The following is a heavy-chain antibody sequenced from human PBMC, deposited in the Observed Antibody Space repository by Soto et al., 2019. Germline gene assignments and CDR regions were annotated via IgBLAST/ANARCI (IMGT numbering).Heavy chain of an antibody. D-gene: IGHD6-19*01. CDR1: GGSISSYY. Sequence: SETLSLTCSVSGGSISSYYWNWVRQPAGKGLEWIGRIYTSGTTYYNPSLKSRVTMSVDISKNQFYLRLSSVTAADTAVYYFARDTGFSAWYLGYWGRGALVTVSS. J-gene: IGHJ4*02. CDR2: IYTSGTT. V-gene: IGHV4-4*07. CDR3: ARDTGFSAWYLGY.